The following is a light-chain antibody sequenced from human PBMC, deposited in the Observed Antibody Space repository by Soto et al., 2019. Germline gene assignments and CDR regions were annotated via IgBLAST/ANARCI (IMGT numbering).Light chain of an antibody. Sequence: EIVLTQSPATLSLSPGETATLSCRASQSVSGYIGWYQQKPGQAPRLLIYDASTRATGIPARFAGSGSGTDFTLTISSLEPEDFAVYYCQQRSNWPLTFGGGTKVDIK. V-gene: IGKV3-11*01. CDR1: QSVSGY. J-gene: IGKJ4*01. CDR3: QQRSNWPLT. CDR2: DAS.